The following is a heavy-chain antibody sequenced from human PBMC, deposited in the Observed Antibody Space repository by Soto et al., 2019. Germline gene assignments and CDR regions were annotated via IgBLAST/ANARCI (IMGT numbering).Heavy chain of an antibody. V-gene: IGHV4-34*01. CDR1: GGSFSGYY. D-gene: IGHD3-3*01. CDR3: ASASYYDFGSGYSLGYYGMDV. CDR2: INHSGST. J-gene: IGHJ6*02. Sequence: QVQLQQWGAGLLKPSETLSLTCAVYGGSFSGYYWSWIRQPPGKGLEWIGEINHSGSTNYNPSLKSRVTISVDTSKNQFSLKLSSVTAADTAVYYCASASYYDFGSGYSLGYYGMDVWGQGTTVTVSS.